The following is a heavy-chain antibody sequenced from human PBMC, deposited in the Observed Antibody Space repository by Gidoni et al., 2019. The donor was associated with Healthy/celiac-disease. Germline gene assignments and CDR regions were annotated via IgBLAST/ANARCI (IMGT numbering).Heavy chain of an antibody. Sequence: EVQLLESGGGLVQPGGSLRLSCAASGFTFSSYAMSWVRQAPGKGLEWVSAISGSGGSTYYADSVKGRFTISRDNSKNTLYLQMNSLRAEDTAVYYCAKERVGATRPDGFWDYWGQGTLVTVSS. D-gene: IGHD1-26*01. V-gene: IGHV3-23*01. CDR3: AKERVGATRPDGFWDY. CDR2: ISGSGGST. CDR1: GFTFSSYA. J-gene: IGHJ4*02.